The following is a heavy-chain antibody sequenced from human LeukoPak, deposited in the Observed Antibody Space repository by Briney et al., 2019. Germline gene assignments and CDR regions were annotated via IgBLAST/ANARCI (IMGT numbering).Heavy chain of an antibody. CDR2: ISSSSTI. J-gene: IGHJ4*02. CDR3: ARQLGITMVRGVINLGY. Sequence: PGGSLRLSCAASGFTFSSYSMNWVRQAPGKGLEWVSYISSSSTIYYADSVKGRFTISRDNAKNSLYLQMNSLRDEDTAVYYCARQLGITMVRGVINLGYWGQGTLVTVSS. D-gene: IGHD3-10*01. CDR1: GFTFSSYS. V-gene: IGHV3-48*02.